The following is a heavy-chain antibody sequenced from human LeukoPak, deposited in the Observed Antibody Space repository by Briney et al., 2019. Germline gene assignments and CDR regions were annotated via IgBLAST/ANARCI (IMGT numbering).Heavy chain of an antibody. D-gene: IGHD3-10*01. Sequence: GASVKVSCKASGDTFISYAISWVRQAPGQGLEWMGGIIPIFGTANYAQKFQGRVTITADESTSTAYMELSSLRSEDTAVYYCARRTQWFGELFPTPPEYYYYYMDVWGKGTTVTISS. V-gene: IGHV1-69*13. CDR3: ARRTQWFGELFPTPPEYYYYYMDV. J-gene: IGHJ6*03. CDR2: IIPIFGTA. CDR1: GDTFISYA.